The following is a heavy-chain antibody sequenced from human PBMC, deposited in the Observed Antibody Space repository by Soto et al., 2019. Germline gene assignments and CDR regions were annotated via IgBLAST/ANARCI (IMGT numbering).Heavy chain of an antibody. CDR2: IYWDDDK. V-gene: IGHV2-5*02. Sequence: QITLNESGPPVVRPTETLTLTCRFSGFSLTTSGVGVGWIRQSPGKAPEWLALIYWDDDKRYSASLKSRLTITQDPSKIQVVLTVSDLDPTDTATYYCAHRVLRTVFGLVTTTAIYFDFWGQGTPVAVSS. D-gene: IGHD3-3*01. J-gene: IGHJ4*02. CDR3: AHRVLRTVFGLVTTTAIYFDF. CDR1: GFSLTTSGVG.